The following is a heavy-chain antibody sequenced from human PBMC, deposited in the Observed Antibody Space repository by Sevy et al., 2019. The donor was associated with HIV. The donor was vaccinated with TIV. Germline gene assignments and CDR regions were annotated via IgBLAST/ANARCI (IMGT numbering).Heavy chain of an antibody. Sequence: GGSLRLSCAASGFTFSDYSMNWVRQAPGKGLEWVSSISSSSYYIYYADSVKGRFTISRDNAKNSLYLQMNSLRAEDTAVYYCARATGTEAFDAFGIWGQGTMGTVSS. CDR2: ISSSSYYI. V-gene: IGHV3-21*01. CDR3: ARATGTEAFDAFGI. CDR1: GFTFSDYS. D-gene: IGHD1-1*01. J-gene: IGHJ3*02.